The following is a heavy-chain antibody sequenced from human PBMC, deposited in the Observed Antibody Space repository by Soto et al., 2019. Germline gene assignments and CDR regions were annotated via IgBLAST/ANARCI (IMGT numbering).Heavy chain of an antibody. D-gene: IGHD3-3*01. V-gene: IGHV3-48*01. CDR1: GFTFSSYS. CDR2: ISSSSSTI. Sequence: EVQLVESGGGLVQPGGSLRLSCAASGFTFSSYSMNWVRQAPGKGLEWVSYISSSSSTIYYVDSVKGRFTISRDNAKNSLYLQMTSLRAEDTAVYYCARGYYDFWSGSSRGFDYWGQGTLVTVSS. CDR3: ARGYYDFWSGSSRGFDY. J-gene: IGHJ4*02.